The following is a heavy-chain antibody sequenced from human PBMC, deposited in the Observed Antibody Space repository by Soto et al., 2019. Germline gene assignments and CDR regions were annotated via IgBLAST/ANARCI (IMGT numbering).Heavy chain of an antibody. V-gene: IGHV1-69*01. CDR2: IIPIFGTA. Sequence: QVQLVQSGAEVKKPGSSVKVSCKASGGTFSSYSINWVRQAPGQGLEWMGEIIPIFGTANYAQKFQGRVTITEHESPRNAYMELISLSTEDTAVYYCARDGGRHSGGIDYWGQGTLVTVSS. J-gene: IGHJ4*02. D-gene: IGHD2-15*01. CDR3: ARDGGRHSGGIDY. CDR1: GGTFSSYS.